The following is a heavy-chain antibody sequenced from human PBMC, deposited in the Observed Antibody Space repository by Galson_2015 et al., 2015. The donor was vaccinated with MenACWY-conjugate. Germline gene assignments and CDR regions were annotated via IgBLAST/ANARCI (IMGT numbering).Heavy chain of an antibody. CDR2: ISGGGAT. V-gene: IGHV3-23*01. CDR1: RFTFNTDA. J-gene: IGHJ5*02. Sequence: SLRLSCAASRFTFNTDAMSWVRQAPGKGLEWVSSISGGGATYYADSVKGRFTISRDNSKNTLYLQMNSLRAEDTAVYYCARVAASAFDPWGQGTLVTVSS. CDR3: ARVAASAFDP. D-gene: IGHD6-25*01.